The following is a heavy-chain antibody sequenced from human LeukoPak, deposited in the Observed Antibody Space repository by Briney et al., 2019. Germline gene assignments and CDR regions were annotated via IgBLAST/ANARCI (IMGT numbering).Heavy chain of an antibody. CDR2: INHSGST. CDR3: ARGRPEGSGWYRPYYYVDV. J-gene: IGHJ6*03. D-gene: IGHD6-19*01. CDR1: GGSFTSCY. Sequence: SETLSLTCAVSGGSFTSCYWSWIRQPPGKGLEWIGEINHSGSTNNNPSSKSRVSTSQDTTQNQLSLKQSSVNAADTAVYYCARGRPEGSGWYRPYYYVDVWGKGTTVTVSS. V-gene: IGHV4-34*01.